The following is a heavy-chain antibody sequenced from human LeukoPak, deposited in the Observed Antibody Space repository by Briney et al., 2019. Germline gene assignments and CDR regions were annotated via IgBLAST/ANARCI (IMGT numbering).Heavy chain of an antibody. J-gene: IGHJ4*02. D-gene: IGHD3-22*01. Sequence: PSQTLSLTCAVSGGSISSGGYSWSWIRQPPGKGLEWIGYIYHSGSTYYNPSLKSRVTISVDRSKNQFSLKLSSVTAADTAVYYCARPLSSGYYPLGYWGQGTLVTVSS. CDR1: GGSISSGGYS. CDR2: IYHSGST. V-gene: IGHV4-30-2*01. CDR3: ARPLSSGYYPLGY.